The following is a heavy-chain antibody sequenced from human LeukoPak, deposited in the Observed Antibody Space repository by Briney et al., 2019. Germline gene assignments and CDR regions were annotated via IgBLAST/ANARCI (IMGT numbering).Heavy chain of an antibody. J-gene: IGHJ3*02. CDR1: GGSISSYY. CDR3: ARSAIDAFDI. CDR2: IYNSGST. D-gene: IGHD6-25*01. Sequence: SETLSLTCTVSGGSISSYYWSCIRQPPGKGLECIGYIYNSGSTNYNPSLKSRVSISVDTSKNQFSLKLSSVTAADTAVYYCARSAIDAFDIWGQGTMVTVSS. V-gene: IGHV4-59*08.